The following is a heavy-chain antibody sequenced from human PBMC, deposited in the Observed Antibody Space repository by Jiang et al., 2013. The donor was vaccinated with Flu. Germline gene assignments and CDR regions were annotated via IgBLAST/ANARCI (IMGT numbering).Heavy chain of an antibody. CDR2: IYYSGST. CDR3: AREGDCSSTSCLKFDP. CDR1: GGSISSYY. V-gene: IGHV4-59*01. Sequence: LLKPSETLSLTCTVSGGSISSYYWSWIRQPPGKGLEWIGYIYYSGSTNYNPSLKSRVTISVDTSKNQFSLKLNSVTAADTAVYYCAREGDCSSTSCLKFDPWGQGTLVTVSS. J-gene: IGHJ5*02. D-gene: IGHD2-2*01.